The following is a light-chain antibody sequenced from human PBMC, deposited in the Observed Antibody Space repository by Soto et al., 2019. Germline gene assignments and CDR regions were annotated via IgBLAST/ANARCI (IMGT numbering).Light chain of an antibody. CDR3: QQYNNWPPLWT. Sequence: EIVMTQSPATLSVSPGERATLSCRASQSVSSNLAWYQQKPGQAPRLIIYGASTRATGIPARFSGSGSGTAFTLTISSLQSTDFAVYYCQQYNNWPPLWTFGQGTKVEIK. CDR2: GAS. J-gene: IGKJ1*01. V-gene: IGKV3-15*01. CDR1: QSVSSN.